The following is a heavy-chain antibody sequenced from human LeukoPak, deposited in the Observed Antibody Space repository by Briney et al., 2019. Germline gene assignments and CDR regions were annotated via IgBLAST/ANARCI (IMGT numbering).Heavy chain of an antibody. CDR2: ISGSGGST. D-gene: IGHD3-22*01. CDR1: GFTFSSYA. J-gene: IGHJ3*02. Sequence: PGGSLRLSCAASGFTFSSYAMSWVRQAPGKGLEWVSAISGSGGSTYYADSVKGRFTISRDNSENTLYLQMNSLRAEDTAVYYCAKADSSGYYYEEYAFDIWGQGTMVTVSS. V-gene: IGHV3-23*01. CDR3: AKADSSGYYYEEYAFDI.